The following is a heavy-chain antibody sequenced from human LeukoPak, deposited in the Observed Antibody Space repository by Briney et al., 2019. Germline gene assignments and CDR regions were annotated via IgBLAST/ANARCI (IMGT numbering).Heavy chain of an antibody. CDR2: INQDGSEK. J-gene: IGHJ4*02. Sequence: GGSLRLSCAASGFTFNSYWISWVRKAPGKGLEWLANINQDGSEKNYVDSVKGQFTISRDNAKNSLYLQMNSLRAEDTAVYYCTTFYSRLTDYWGQGTLVTVSS. CDR1: GFTFNSYW. D-gene: IGHD2/OR15-2a*01. CDR3: TTFYSRLTDY. V-gene: IGHV3-7*05.